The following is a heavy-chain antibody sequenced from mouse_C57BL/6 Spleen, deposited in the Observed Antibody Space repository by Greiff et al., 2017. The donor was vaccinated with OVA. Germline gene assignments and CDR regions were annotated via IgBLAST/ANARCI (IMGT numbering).Heavy chain of an antibody. CDR3: ARIYYDYDGAYFDY. D-gene: IGHD2-4*01. J-gene: IGHJ2*01. CDR1: GFSLTSYA. Sequence: VQLQESGPGLVAPSQSLSITCTVSGFSLTSYAISWVRQPPGKGLEWLGVIWTGGGTNYNSALKSRLSISKDNSKSQVFLKMNSLQTDDTARYYCARIYYDYDGAYFDYWGQGTTLTVSS. V-gene: IGHV2-9-1*01. CDR2: IWTGGGT.